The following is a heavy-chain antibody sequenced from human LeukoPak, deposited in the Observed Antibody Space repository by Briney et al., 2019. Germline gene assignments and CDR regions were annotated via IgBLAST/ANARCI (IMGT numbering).Heavy chain of an antibody. D-gene: IGHD3-3*01. J-gene: IGHJ4*02. CDR3: ARGGTDFWSGLDY. V-gene: IGHV1-18*01. CDR1: GYTFTTYG. Sequence: ASVKVSCKASGYTFTTYGINWVRQAPGQGLEWMGWISVYNGNTNYAQKLPGRVTLTTDTSTSTAYMELRSLRSDDTAVYYCARGGTDFWSGLDYWGQGTVVTVSS. CDR2: ISVYNGNT.